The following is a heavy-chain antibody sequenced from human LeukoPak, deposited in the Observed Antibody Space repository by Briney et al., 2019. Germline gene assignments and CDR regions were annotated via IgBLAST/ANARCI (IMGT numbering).Heavy chain of an antibody. CDR2: INHSGST. CDR3: ARQGPAGPPYYYMDV. Sequence: SETLSLTCAVYGGSFSGYYWSWIRQPPGKGLEWIGEINHSGSTNYNPSLKSRVTISVDTSKNQFSLKLSSVTAADTAVYYCARQGPAGPPYYYMDVWGKGTTVTVSS. J-gene: IGHJ6*03. CDR1: GGSFSGYY. V-gene: IGHV4-34*01.